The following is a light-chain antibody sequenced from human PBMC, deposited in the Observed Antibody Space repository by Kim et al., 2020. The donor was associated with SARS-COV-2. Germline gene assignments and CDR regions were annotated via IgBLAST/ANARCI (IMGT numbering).Light chain of an antibody. CDR1: SDSITTNY. Sequence: LTQPHSVSGSPGKTITISCTRSSDSITTNYVQWYQQRLGSAPTTVIYEDNRRPSGVPDRFSGSIDSSSNSASLIISGLQTEDEADYYCQSYDSTDYVFGTGTKVTVL. CDR3: QSYDSTDYV. J-gene: IGLJ1*01. V-gene: IGLV6-57*03. CDR2: EDN.